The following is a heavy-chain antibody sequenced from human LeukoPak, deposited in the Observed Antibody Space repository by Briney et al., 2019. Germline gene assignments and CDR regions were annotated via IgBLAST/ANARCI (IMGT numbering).Heavy chain of an antibody. CDR2: ISGSGGST. CDR1: GFTFSSYG. Sequence: GGTLRLSCAASGFTFSSYGMSWVRQAPGKGLEWVSAISGSGGSTYYADSVKGRFTISRDNSKNTLYLQMNSLRAEDTAVYYCAKSIHHYDFWSGYLGYWGQGTLVTVSS. D-gene: IGHD3-3*01. CDR3: AKSIHHYDFWSGYLGY. V-gene: IGHV3-23*01. J-gene: IGHJ4*02.